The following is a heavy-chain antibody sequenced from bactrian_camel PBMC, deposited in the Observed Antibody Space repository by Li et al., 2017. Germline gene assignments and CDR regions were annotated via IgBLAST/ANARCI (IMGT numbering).Heavy chain of an antibody. Sequence: VQLVESGGGLVQPGGSLRLSCAASGFTLSNYYMSWVRQAPGKGLEWVSPSSSGALSLVYADSVKGRFTISRDNAKNTVYLLMNNLKPEDTAVYYCVKPNPDARGGFDHWGQGTQVTVS. CDR2: SSSGALSL. CDR3: VKPNPDARGGFDH. V-gene: IGHV3S40*01. CDR1: GFTLSNYY. J-gene: IGHJ4*01. D-gene: IGHD1*01.